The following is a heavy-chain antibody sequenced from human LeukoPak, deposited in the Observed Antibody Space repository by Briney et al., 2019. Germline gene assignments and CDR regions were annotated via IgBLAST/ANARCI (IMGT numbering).Heavy chain of an antibody. V-gene: IGHV3-23*01. CDR2: ISGSGGST. CDR1: GGTFSSYA. Sequence: ASVKVSCKASGGTFSSYAMSWVRQARGKGLEWVSAISGSGGSTYYADSVKGRFTISRDNSKNTLYLQMNSLRAEDTAVYYCAKDQYDYFDYWGQGILVTVSS. D-gene: IGHD2-2*01. CDR3: AKDQYDYFDY. J-gene: IGHJ4*02.